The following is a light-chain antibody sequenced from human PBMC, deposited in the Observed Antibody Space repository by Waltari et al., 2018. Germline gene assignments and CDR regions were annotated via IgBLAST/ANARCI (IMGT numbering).Light chain of an antibody. Sequence: DIQLTQSPSFLSASIGDRVTITCRASQGISSSLAWYQVRPGKAPKLLIYDASTLQSGVPSRFSCSGSGTEFSLTISGLQPEDYSTYFCQQFTSYPLTFGGGTEMEIK. CDR2: DAS. J-gene: IGKJ4*01. CDR1: QGISSS. CDR3: QQFTSYPLT. V-gene: IGKV1-9*01.